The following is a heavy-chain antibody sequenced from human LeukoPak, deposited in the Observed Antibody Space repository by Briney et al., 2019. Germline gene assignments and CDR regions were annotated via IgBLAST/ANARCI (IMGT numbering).Heavy chain of an antibody. CDR3: AKKPGVEWLPRANWFDP. Sequence: GGSLRLSCAASGFTFSNYAMSWVRQAPGKGLEWVSAISGSGVSTYYADSVKGRFTISRDNSKNTLYLQMNSLRAEDTAVYYCAKKPGVEWLPRANWFDPWGQGTLVTVSS. CDR1: GFTFSNYA. D-gene: IGHD3-3*01. J-gene: IGHJ5*02. V-gene: IGHV3-23*01. CDR2: ISGSGVST.